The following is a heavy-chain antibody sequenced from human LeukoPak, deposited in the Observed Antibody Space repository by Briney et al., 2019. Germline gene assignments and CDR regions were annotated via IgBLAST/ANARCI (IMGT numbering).Heavy chain of an antibody. CDR3: AKGPVAGYDFWSGPLQTSYYMEV. V-gene: IGHV3-30*02. CDR2: IRYDGSNK. D-gene: IGHD3-3*01. J-gene: IGHJ6*03. Sequence: GGSLRLSCAASGFTFSSYGMHWVRQAPGKGLEWAAFIRYDGSNKYYADSVKGRFTISRDNSKNTLYLQMNSLRAEDTAVHYCAKGPVAGYDFWSGPLQTSYYMEVWGKGTTVTVSS. CDR1: GFTFSSYG.